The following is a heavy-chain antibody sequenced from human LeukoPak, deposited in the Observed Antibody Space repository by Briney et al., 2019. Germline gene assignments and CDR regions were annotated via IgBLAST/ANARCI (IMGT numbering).Heavy chain of an antibody. V-gene: IGHV1-69*01. J-gene: IGHJ3*02. CDR2: IIPIFGTA. CDR1: GGTFSSYA. Sequence: SVKVSCKASGGTFSSYAISWVRQAPGQGLEWMGGIIPIFGTANYAQKFQGRVTITADESTSTAYMELSSLRSEDTAVYYCVSYDTLYYGDYVGRAFDIWGQGTMVTVSS. D-gene: IGHD4-17*01. CDR3: VSYDTLYYGDYVGRAFDI.